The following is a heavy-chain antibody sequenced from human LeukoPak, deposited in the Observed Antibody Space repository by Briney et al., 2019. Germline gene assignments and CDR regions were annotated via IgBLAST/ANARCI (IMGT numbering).Heavy chain of an antibody. D-gene: IGHD5-18*01. CDR2: INAGNGNT. Sequence: ASVKVSCKASGYTLTSYAMHWVRQAPGQRLEWMGWINAGNGNTKYSQKFQGRVTITRDTSASTAYMELSSLRSEDTAVYYCARDPGYGYLNFDYWGQGTLVTVSS. CDR1: GYTLTSYA. CDR3: ARDPGYGYLNFDY. J-gene: IGHJ4*02. V-gene: IGHV1-3*01.